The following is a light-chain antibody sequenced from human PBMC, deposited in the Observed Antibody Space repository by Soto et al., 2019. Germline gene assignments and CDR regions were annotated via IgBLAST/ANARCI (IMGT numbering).Light chain of an antibody. CDR2: GAS. V-gene: IGKV3-20*01. J-gene: IGKJ3*01. CDR1: PSVGSSY. Sequence: EIVLTQSPGTLSLSPGEIATLSCRASPSVGSSYLDWYQQKPGQAPRVLIYGASSRATGIPDRFSGSGSGTDFTLTISRLEPEDFAVYYCQQYATSPFTFGHGTKVDIK. CDR3: QQYATSPFT.